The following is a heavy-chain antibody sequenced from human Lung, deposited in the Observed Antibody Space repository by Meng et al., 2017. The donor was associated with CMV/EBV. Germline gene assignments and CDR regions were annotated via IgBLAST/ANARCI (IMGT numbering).Heavy chain of an antibody. CDR1: GYTFTNYG. V-gene: IGHV1-18*01. J-gene: IGHJ4*02. D-gene: IGHD1-26*01. CDR2: ISAYNGNT. Sequence: QAHLVRLGGEGKKPGASGKVSCKASGYTFTNYGITWVRQAPGQGLEWMGWISAYNGNTNYAQTLQGRLTMTTDTSTSTAYMELRSLRSDDTAVYYCARVEVGITSGDYWGQGTLVTVSS. CDR3: ARVEVGITSGDY.